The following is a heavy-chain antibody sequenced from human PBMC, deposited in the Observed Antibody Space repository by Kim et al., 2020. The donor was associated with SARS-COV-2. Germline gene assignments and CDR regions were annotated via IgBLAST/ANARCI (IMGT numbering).Heavy chain of an antibody. J-gene: IGHJ4*02. CDR3: SRETPSYDSSGDYPPPFDY. CDR1: GGTFSSYT. D-gene: IGHD3-22*01. V-gene: IGHV1-69*04. Sequence: SVKVSCKASGGTFSSYTISWVRQAPGQWLEWMGRIIPILGIANYAQKFQGRVTSTADKSTSTAYMGLRSLRSEDTDVYYCSRETPSYDSSGDYPPPFDYWGQGTLISV. CDR2: IIPILGIA.